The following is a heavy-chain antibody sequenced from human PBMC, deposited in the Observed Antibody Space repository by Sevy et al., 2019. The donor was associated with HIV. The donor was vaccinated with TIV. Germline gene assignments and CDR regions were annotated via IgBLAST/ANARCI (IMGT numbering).Heavy chain of an antibody. J-gene: IGHJ5*02. CDR3: ARVIGGGFLEWPKYNWFDP. Sequence: ASVKVSCKVSGYSLTKISMHWVRQAPGKGLEWMGRINPNRGGTNYAQKFQGRVTMTRETSISTAYMELSRLRSDDTAVYYCARVIGGGFLEWPKYNWFDPWGQGTLVTVSS. CDR2: INPNRGGT. D-gene: IGHD3-3*01. CDR1: GYSLTKIS. V-gene: IGHV1-2*06.